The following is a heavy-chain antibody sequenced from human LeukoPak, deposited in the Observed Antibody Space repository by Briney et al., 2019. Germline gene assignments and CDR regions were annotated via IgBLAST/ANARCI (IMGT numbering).Heavy chain of an antibody. CDR3: ARDPPPYDILTGYYNH. V-gene: IGHV3-66*02. D-gene: IGHD3-9*01. Sequence: PGGSLRLSCAASGFTVSSNYMSWVRQAPGKGLEWVSVIYSGGSTYYADSVKGRFTISRDNSKNTLYLQMNSLRAEDTAVYYCARDPPPYDILTGYYNHWGQGTLVTVSS. J-gene: IGHJ5*02. CDR2: IYSGGST. CDR1: GFTVSSNY.